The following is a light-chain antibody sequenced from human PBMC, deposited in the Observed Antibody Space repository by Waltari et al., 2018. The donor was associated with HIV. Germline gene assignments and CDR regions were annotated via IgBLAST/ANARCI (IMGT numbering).Light chain of an antibody. V-gene: IGLV3-25*03. J-gene: IGLJ2*01. Sequence: SYELTQPPSVSVSPGQTARITCSGDALPMQYAYWYQQHPGQTPVVVIYKDTERSSGSPERFSGSSSGTTVTLTISGVQAEDEADYYCQSADSSGTYWVFGGGTKLTVL. CDR2: KDT. CDR3: QSADSSGTYWV. CDR1: ALPMQY.